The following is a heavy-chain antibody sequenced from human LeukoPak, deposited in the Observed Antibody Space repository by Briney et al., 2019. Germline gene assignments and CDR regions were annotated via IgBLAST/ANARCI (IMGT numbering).Heavy chain of an antibody. V-gene: IGHV3-48*01. D-gene: IGHD5-12*01. CDR1: GFTFSSYS. Sequence: GGSQRLSCAASGFTFSSYSMNWVRQAPGKGLEWISFISSRSSTIHYADSVKGRFTISRDNAKNSLYLQMNSLRAEDTAVYYCARDHIAAATSGICWGQGTLVTVSS. J-gene: IGHJ4*02. CDR2: ISSRSSTI. CDR3: ARDHIAAATSGIC.